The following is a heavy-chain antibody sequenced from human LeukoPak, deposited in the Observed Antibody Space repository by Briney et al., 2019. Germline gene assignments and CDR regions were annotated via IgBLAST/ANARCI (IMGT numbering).Heavy chain of an antibody. CDR3: ARDSGGTTSYFDY. Sequence: GESLKISCKSAGYRFISYWIGWVRQRPGKGLEWMGIIYPGDSDTRYSPSFQGQVTISADKSISTAYLQWSSLKASDTAMYYCARDSGGTTSYFDYWGQGTLVTVSS. CDR2: IYPGDSDT. D-gene: IGHD1-1*01. J-gene: IGHJ4*02. V-gene: IGHV5-51*01. CDR1: GYRFISYW.